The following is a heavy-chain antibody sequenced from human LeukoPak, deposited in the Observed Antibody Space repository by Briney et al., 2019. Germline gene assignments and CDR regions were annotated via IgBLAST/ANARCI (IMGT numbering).Heavy chain of an antibody. CDR3: ARSPYDYVWGSYRNPYYFDY. J-gene: IGHJ4*02. CDR1: GGSISSSSYY. CDR2: IYYSGST. V-gene: IGHV4-39*01. D-gene: IGHD3-16*02. Sequence: SETLSLTCTVSGGSISSSSYYWGWTRQPPGKGLEWIGSIYYSGSTYYNPSLKSRVTISVDTSKNQFSLKLSSVTAADTAVYYCARSPYDYVWGSYRNPYYFDYWGQGTLVTVSS.